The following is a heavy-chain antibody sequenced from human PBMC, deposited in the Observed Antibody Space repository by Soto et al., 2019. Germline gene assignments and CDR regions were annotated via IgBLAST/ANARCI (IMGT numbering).Heavy chain of an antibody. Sequence: SETLSLTCIVSGGSLSSYYWSWIRQPPGKGLEWIGYIYYSGSTYYNPSLKSRVTISVDTSKNQFSLKLSSVTAADTAVYYCARDTYCSGGSCYGDGMDVWGQGTTVTVSS. J-gene: IGHJ6*02. CDR2: IYYSGST. CDR1: GGSLSSYY. CDR3: ARDTYCSGGSCYGDGMDV. D-gene: IGHD2-15*01. V-gene: IGHV4-30-4*01.